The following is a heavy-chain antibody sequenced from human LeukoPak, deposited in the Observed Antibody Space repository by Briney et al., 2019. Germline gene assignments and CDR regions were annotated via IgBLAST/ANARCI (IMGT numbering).Heavy chain of an antibody. Sequence: GGSLRLSCAASGFTFSSYWMSWVRQAPGKGLEWVANIKQDGSEKYYVDSVKGRFTISRDNAKNTLYLQMNSLRAEDTAVYYCARDRVSYYGSGRNFDYWGQGTLVTVSS. V-gene: IGHV3-7*01. CDR1: GFTFSSYW. D-gene: IGHD3-10*01. CDR2: IKQDGSEK. CDR3: ARDRVSYYGSGRNFDY. J-gene: IGHJ4*02.